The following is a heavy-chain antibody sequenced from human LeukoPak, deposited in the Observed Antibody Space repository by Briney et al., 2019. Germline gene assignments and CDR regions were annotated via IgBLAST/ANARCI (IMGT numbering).Heavy chain of an antibody. CDR3: AADCSGGSCYVFWFDP. J-gene: IGHJ5*02. V-gene: IGHV1-8*01. CDR1: GYTFTSYD. CDR2: MNPNSGNT. Sequence: GASVKVSCKASGYTFTSYDINWVRQATGQGLEWMGWMNPNSGNTGYAQKFQGRVTMTRNTSISTAYMELSSLRSEDTAVYYCAADCSGGSCYVFWFDPWGQGTLVTVSS. D-gene: IGHD2-15*01.